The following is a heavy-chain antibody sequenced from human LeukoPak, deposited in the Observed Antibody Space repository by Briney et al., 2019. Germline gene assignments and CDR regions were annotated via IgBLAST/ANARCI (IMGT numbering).Heavy chain of an antibody. V-gene: IGHV4-59*03. D-gene: IGHD4-11*01. Sequence: SETLSLTCIVSGGSINNHYWTWIRQTPGKGLEWIGDIHYTGTTKYNPSLKSRVTISVDASENQFSLSLRSVTAADTAMYYCARTTRVTPDGRAEYFEDWGQGTLVIVSS. CDR2: IHYTGTT. CDR3: ARTTRVTPDGRAEYFED. J-gene: IGHJ1*01. CDR1: GGSINNHY.